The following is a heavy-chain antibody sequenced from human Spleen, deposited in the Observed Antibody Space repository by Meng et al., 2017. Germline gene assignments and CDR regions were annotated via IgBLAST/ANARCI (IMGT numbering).Heavy chain of an antibody. Sequence: SETLSLTCTVPGGSVSSGSYYWSWIRQPPGKGLEWLGYISYIGSINNNPSLKSRVTMSVDMSKNQFSLNLNSVTAADTAVYYCARWWAGNSFDYWGQGILVTVSS. CDR1: GGSVSSGSYY. D-gene: IGHD1/OR15-1a*01. J-gene: IGHJ4*02. CDR3: ARWWAGNSFDY. CDR2: ISYIGSI. V-gene: IGHV4-61*01.